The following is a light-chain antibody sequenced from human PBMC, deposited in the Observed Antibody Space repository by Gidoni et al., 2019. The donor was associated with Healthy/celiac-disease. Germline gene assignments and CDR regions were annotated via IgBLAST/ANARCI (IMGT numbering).Light chain of an antibody. CDR1: QSVSSY. V-gene: IGKV3-11*01. J-gene: IGKJ2*01. CDR2: DAS. CDR3: QQRSNWPRT. Sequence: DIVLTQSPATLSLSPGERATLSCRASQSVSSYLAWYQQKPGQAPRLLIYDASNRATGIPARFSGSGSGTDFTLTISSLEPEDFAAYYCQQRSNWPRTFGQGTKLEIK.